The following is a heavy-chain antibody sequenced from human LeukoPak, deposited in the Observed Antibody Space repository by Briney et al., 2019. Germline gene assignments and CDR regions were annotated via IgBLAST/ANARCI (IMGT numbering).Heavy chain of an antibody. CDR3: ARAVYCSSTSCYPRLADWFDP. D-gene: IGHD2-2*01. V-gene: IGHV1-18*01. J-gene: IGHJ5*02. Sequence: GASVKVSCKASGYTFTSYGTSWVRQAPGQGLEWMGWISAYNGNTNYAQKLQGRVTMTTDTSTSTAYMELRSLRSDDTAVYYCARAVYCSSTSCYPRLADWFDPWGQGTLVTVSS. CDR2: ISAYNGNT. CDR1: GYTFTSYG.